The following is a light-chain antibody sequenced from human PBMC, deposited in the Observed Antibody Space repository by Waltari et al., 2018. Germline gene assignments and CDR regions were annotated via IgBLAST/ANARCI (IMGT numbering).Light chain of an antibody. Sequence: DIQMYQSPSSLSASVGDRVTITCRASQGISSYLNWYQQKPGKAPKLLIYYANSLASGVPSRFSGSGSGTEFTLTISSLQPEDFSTYYCQQCNSNPRTFGQGTKVEIK. J-gene: IGKJ1*01. CDR1: QGISSY. V-gene: IGKV1-39*01. CDR2: YAN. CDR3: QQCNSNPRT.